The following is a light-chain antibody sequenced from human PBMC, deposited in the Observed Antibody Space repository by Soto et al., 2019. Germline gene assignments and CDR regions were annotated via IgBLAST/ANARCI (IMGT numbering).Light chain of an antibody. Sequence: DIQMTQSPSSLSSSVGDRVTITCRASQCIRNYLAWYQQKPGKVPKLLIYAATTLQSGVPSRFSGSGSGTDFNLTISSLQPEDVATYYCQKYNSAPLTFGGGTKVEIK. J-gene: IGKJ4*01. CDR1: QCIRNY. V-gene: IGKV1-27*01. CDR3: QKYNSAPLT. CDR2: AAT.